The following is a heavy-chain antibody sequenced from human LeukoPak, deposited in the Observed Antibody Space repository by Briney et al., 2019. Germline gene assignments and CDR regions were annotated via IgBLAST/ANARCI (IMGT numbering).Heavy chain of an antibody. J-gene: IGHJ4*02. Sequence: GGSLRLPCAASGFTFSSYAMSWVRQAPGKGLEWVSTISGIISNTYYADSVKGRFTLSIDNSKNTLYLQMNSLRADDTAVYYCAKDLSEYDSSGYSYLSFDYWGQGALVTVSS. CDR2: ISGIISNT. D-gene: IGHD3-22*01. CDR3: AKDLSEYDSSGYSYLSFDY. CDR1: GFTFSSYA. V-gene: IGHV3-23*01.